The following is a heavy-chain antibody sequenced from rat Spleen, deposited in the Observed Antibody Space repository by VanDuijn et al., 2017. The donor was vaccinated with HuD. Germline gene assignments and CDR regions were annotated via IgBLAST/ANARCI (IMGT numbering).Heavy chain of an antibody. CDR2: IGSSGGT. D-gene: IGHD1-5*01. J-gene: IGHJ2*01. CDR3: VTTGYNLDY. CDR1: GLSLTSHS. V-gene: IGHV2-47*01. Sequence: QVQLKESGPGLLQPSPTLSLTCTDSGLSLTSHSVSWIRQPPGKGLEWMGEIGSSGGTDYNSAIKTRLSISSDTSKSQVFLKMNSLQTEDTAMYFCVTTGYNLDYWGQGVMVPVSS.